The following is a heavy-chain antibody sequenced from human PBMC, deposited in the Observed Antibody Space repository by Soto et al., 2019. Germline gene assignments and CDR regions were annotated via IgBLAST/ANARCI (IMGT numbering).Heavy chain of an antibody. Sequence: XESLRLSCAASGFTVSSNYMSWVRQAPGKGLEWVSVIYSGGSTYYADSVRGRFTISRDNSKNTLYLQMKSLRAEDTAVYYCERDHPATRHGMDVWGQGTTVTVSS. CDR3: ERDHPATRHGMDV. J-gene: IGHJ6*02. CDR2: IYSGGST. CDR1: GFTVSSNY. V-gene: IGHV3-53*01.